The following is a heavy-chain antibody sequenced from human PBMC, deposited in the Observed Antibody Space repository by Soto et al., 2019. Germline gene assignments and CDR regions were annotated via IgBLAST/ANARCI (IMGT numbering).Heavy chain of an antibody. CDR2: IYSGGAT. D-gene: IGHD1-1*01. V-gene: IGHV3-53*01. J-gene: IGHJ4*02. CDR3: AKDRPRRTSGYFFDY. CDR1: GFSVITSH. Sequence: GGSLRLSCAAAGFSVITSHISWVLQAPGKGLEWVSVIYSGGATHYAVSVKGRLIISRDKSKNTVDLQMNSLRAEDTAVYYCAKDRPRRTSGYFFDYWGQRT.